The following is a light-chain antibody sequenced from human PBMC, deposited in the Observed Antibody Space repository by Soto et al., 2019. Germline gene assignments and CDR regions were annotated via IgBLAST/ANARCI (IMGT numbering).Light chain of an antibody. CDR3: NSYPSSSTFV. J-gene: IGLJ1*01. CDR1: SSDVGGYNY. CDR2: EVT. V-gene: IGLV2-14*01. Sequence: QSALTQPASVSGSPGQSITISCTGTSSDVGGYNYVSWYQQHPVKAPKLMVYEVTNRPTGVSNRCPGSRSRTTASLTISRLQSADEAEYYCNSYPSSSTFVFGSGTKLTVL.